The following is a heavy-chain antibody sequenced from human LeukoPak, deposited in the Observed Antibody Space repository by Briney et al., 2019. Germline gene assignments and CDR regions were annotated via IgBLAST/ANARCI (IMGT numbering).Heavy chain of an antibody. CDR1: GFTFNFYA. CDR2: INGDGRTT. Sequence: GGSLRLSCSASGFTFNFYAMHWVRQAPGKGLEFVSVINGDGRTTYYADSVKGRFIISRDNSKSTLYLQMNSLRAEDTAVYYCVGDQVDNVGWLTWGQGTRVTVSS. D-gene: IGHD5-12*01. CDR3: VGDQVDNVGWLT. V-gene: IGHV3-64D*06. J-gene: IGHJ5*02.